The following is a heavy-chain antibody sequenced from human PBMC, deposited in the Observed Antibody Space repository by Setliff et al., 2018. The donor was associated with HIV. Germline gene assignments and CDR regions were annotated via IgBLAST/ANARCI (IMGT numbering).Heavy chain of an antibody. J-gene: IGHJ5*02. V-gene: IGHV3-53*01. Sequence: GSLRLSCAASGFTVSSSYMSWVRQAPGKGLEWVSVIYSGGNTYYADSVKGRFTISRDNSNNMLFLQMNSLRTEDTAVYYCARSGGDCSGISCYSLWFDPWGHGTLVTVSS. CDR3: ARSGGDCSGISCYSLWFDP. CDR2: IYSGGNT. D-gene: IGHD2-15*01. CDR1: GFTVSSSY.